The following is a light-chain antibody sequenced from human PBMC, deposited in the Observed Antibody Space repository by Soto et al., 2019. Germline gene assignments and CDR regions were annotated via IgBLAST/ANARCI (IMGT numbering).Light chain of an antibody. J-gene: IGKJ1*01. CDR2: DVS. CDR3: QQYNSYSWT. Sequence: DIQMTQSPSTLSASVGDRVTITCRASQSISTWLAWYQQKPGKAPKVLIYDVSRLESGVPPRFSGSGSGTEFTLTISRLQPADFATYYCQQYNSYSWTFGQGTKVEIK. CDR1: QSISTW. V-gene: IGKV1-5*01.